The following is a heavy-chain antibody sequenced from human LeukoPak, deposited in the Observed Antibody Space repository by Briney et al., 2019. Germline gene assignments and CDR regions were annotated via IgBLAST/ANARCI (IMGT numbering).Heavy chain of an antibody. CDR1: GGSISSYY. V-gene: IGHV4-59*01. CDR3: ARMGGSSSYYYYMDV. CDR2: IYYSGST. J-gene: IGHJ6*03. Sequence: PSETLSLTCTVSGGSISSYYWSWIRQPPGKGLEWIGYIYYSGSTNYNPSLKSRVTISVDTSKNQFSLKLSSVTAADMAVYYCARMGGSSSYYYYMDVWGKGTTVTVSS. D-gene: IGHD6-6*01.